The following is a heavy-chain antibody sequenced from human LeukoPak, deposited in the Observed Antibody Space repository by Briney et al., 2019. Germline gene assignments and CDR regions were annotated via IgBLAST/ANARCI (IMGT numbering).Heavy chain of an antibody. CDR3: AIIQLWLYGAFDI. J-gene: IGHJ3*02. V-gene: IGHV1-2*02. CDR2: INPNSGGT. Sequence: GASVKVSCKASGYTFTGYYMHWARQAPGQGLEWMGWINPNSGGTNYAQKFQGRVTMTRDTSISTAYMELSRLRSDDTAVYYCAIIQLWLYGAFDIWGQGTMVTVSS. D-gene: IGHD5-18*01. CDR1: GYTFTGYY.